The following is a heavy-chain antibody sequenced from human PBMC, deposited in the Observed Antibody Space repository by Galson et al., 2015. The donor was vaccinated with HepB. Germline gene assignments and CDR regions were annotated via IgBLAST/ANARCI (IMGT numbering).Heavy chain of an antibody. CDR3: ASESLLVGATTTPSDAFDI. CDR2: ISGSGGST. D-gene: IGHD1-26*01. V-gene: IGHV3-23*01. J-gene: IGHJ3*02. CDR1: GFTFSSYA. Sequence: SLRLSCAASGFTFSSYAMSWVRQAPGKGLGWVSAISGSGGSTYYADSVKGRFTISRDNSKNTLYLQMNSLRAEDTAVYYCASESLLVGATTTPSDAFDIWGQGTMVTVSS.